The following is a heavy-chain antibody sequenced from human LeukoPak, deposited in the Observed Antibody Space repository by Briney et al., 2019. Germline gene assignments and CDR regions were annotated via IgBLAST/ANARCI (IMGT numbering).Heavy chain of an antibody. V-gene: IGHV4-4*07. J-gene: IGHJ4*02. D-gene: IGHD4/OR15-4a*01. CDR1: GGSISSYY. CDR2: IYTSGST. CDR3: ARDSPLVANDY. Sequence: PSETLSLTCTVSGGSISSYYWSWIRQPAGKGLEWIGRIYTSGSTNYTPSLTSRVTMSVDTSKNQFSLKLSSVTAADTAVYYCARDSPLVANDYWGQGTLVTVSS.